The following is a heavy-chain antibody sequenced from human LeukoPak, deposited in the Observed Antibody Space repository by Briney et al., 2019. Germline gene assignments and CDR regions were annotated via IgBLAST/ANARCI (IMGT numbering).Heavy chain of an antibody. J-gene: IGHJ6*04. CDR3: ARDYYDILTGDPYGMDV. V-gene: IGHV4-59*01. Sequence: SETLSLTCTVSGGSISSYYWSWIRQPPGKGPEWIGYIYYSGSTNYNPSLKSRVTISVDTSKNQFSLKLSSVTAADTAVYYCARDYYDILTGDPYGMDVWGKGTTVTVSS. D-gene: IGHD3-9*01. CDR1: GGSISSYY. CDR2: IYYSGST.